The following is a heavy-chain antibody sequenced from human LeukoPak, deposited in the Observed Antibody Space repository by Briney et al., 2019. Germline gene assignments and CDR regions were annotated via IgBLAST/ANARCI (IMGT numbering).Heavy chain of an antibody. Sequence: ASVTVSCKASGYTFTSYGISWVRQAPGQGLEWMGWISAYNGNTNYAQKLQGRVTMTTDTSTSTAYMELRSLRSDDTAVYYCARDWVVPAALNADAFDIWGQGTMVTVSS. V-gene: IGHV1-18*01. CDR2: ISAYNGNT. CDR3: ARDWVVPAALNADAFDI. CDR1: GYTFTSYG. J-gene: IGHJ3*02. D-gene: IGHD2-2*01.